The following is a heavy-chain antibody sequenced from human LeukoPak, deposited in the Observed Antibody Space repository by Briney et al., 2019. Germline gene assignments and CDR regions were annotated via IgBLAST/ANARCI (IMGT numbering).Heavy chain of an antibody. Sequence: SETLSLTCTVSGGSIGSYYWSWIRQPPGKGLEWIGYVYYSGSTNYHPSLKSRVTISVDTSKNQFSLRLNSVAAADTAVYYCARGPGLNWFDPWGQGTLITVSS. CDR2: VYYSGST. V-gene: IGHV4-59*13. CDR3: ARGPGLNWFDP. D-gene: IGHD1-14*01. J-gene: IGHJ5*02. CDR1: GGSIGSYY.